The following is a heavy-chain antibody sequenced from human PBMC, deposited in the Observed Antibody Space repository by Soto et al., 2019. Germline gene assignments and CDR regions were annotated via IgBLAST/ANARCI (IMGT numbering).Heavy chain of an antibody. Sequence: GGSLRLSCAASGFTFSSYGMHWVRQAPGKGLEWVAVIWYDGSNKYYADSVKGRFTISRDNSKNTLYLQMNSLRAEDTAVYYCARADQTYYYGPRECAFDIWGQGTMVTVSS. D-gene: IGHD3-10*01. CDR2: IWYDGSNK. CDR1: GFTFSSYG. CDR3: ARADQTYYYGPRECAFDI. J-gene: IGHJ3*02. V-gene: IGHV3-33*01.